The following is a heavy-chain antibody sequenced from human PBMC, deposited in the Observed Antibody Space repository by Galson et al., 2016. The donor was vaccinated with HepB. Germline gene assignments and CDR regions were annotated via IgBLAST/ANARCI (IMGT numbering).Heavy chain of an antibody. CDR3: AKDRGYYAMDV. J-gene: IGHJ6*02. CDR2: ISYDGRKK. CDR1: GFTFRAYT. D-gene: IGHD3-10*01. V-gene: IGHV3-30*04. Sequence: SLRLSCAASGFTFRAYTMNWVRQAPGKAPEWVAVISYDGRKKYYADSVKGRFTISRDKSKKTLFLEMNSLRPEDTAVYHCAKDRGYYAMDVGGQGTTVTVSS.